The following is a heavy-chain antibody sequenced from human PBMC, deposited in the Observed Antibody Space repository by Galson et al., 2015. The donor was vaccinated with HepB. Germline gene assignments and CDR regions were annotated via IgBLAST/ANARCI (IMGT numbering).Heavy chain of an antibody. J-gene: IGHJ5*02. Sequence: SVKVSCKASGGTFSSYAISWVRQAPGQGLEWMGGIIPIFGIANYAQKFQGRVTITADESTSTAYMELSSLRSEDTAVYYCARVQPAAIKRTQNWFDPWGQGTLVTVSS. CDR1: GGTFSSYA. V-gene: IGHV1-69*13. D-gene: IGHD2-2*01. CDR3: ARVQPAAIKRTQNWFDP. CDR2: IIPIFGIA.